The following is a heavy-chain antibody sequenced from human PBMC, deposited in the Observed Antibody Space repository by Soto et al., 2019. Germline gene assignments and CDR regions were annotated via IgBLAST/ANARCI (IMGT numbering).Heavy chain of an antibody. CDR1: GFTFRDHY. V-gene: IGHV3-72*01. J-gene: IGHJ4*02. Sequence: EVQLVESGGGLVQPGGSLRLSCAASGFTFRDHYMDWFRQAPGKGLEWGGRIRNKANSYTTEYAASVKGRFTISRDDSENALYLQMNSLKTEDTAVYYCTRIGLLLWGGDRPIDYWGQGTLVTVSS. CDR2: IRNKANSYTT. D-gene: IGHD3-16*01. CDR3: TRIGLLLWGGDRPIDY.